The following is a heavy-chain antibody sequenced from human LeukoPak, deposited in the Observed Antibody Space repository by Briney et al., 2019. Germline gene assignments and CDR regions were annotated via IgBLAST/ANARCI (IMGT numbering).Heavy chain of an antibody. J-gene: IGHJ3*02. D-gene: IGHD3-22*01. Sequence: GGSLRLSCAASGFTFSSYAMSWVRQAPGKGLEWVSAISGSGGSTYYADSVKGRFTISRDNSKNTLYLQMNSQRAEDTAVYYCAKIPHAIVVASDAFDIWGQGTMVTVSS. CDR1: GFTFSSYA. CDR3: AKIPHAIVVASDAFDI. V-gene: IGHV3-23*01. CDR2: ISGSGGST.